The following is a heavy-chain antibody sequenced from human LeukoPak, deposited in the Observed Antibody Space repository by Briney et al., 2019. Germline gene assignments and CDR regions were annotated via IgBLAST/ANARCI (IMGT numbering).Heavy chain of an antibody. J-gene: IGHJ3*02. V-gene: IGHV3-30*18. CDR2: ISYDGSNK. Sequence: GRSLRLSCAASGFTFSYYGLHWVRQGPGKGLEWVAVISYDGSNKYYADPVKGRFTISRDNSKNTLYLQMNSLRAEDTAVYYCAKQCGGSDWFDAFDIWGQGTMVTVSS. D-gene: IGHD6-19*01. CDR1: GFTFSYYG. CDR3: AKQCGGSDWFDAFDI.